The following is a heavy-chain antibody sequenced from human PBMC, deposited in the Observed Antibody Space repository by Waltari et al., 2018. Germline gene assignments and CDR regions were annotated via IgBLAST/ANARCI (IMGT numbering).Heavy chain of an antibody. J-gene: IGHJ4*02. CDR1: GDSMSHTNC. V-gene: IGHV4-4*02. CDR2: VHHSGGP. Sequence: QLQLQESGPGLVKPSGTLSLTCAVSGDSMSHTNCWSWVRQSPGKGREWIGQVHHSGGPNYSPSFASRVTITVDTYKNLFSLTLTSATAADTAVYYCARYRGRGLYLDSWGPGTLVTVSP. D-gene: IGHD2-15*01. CDR3: ARYRGRGLYLDS.